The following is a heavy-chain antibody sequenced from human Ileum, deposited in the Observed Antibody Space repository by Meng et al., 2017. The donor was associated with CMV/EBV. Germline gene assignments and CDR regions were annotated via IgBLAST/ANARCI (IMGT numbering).Heavy chain of an antibody. CDR2: IYDSGST. J-gene: IGHJ6*02. CDR3: ARGTVPYYAPLLELPARGFYYGMDV. V-gene: IGHV4-59*01. CDR1: GGSISSYY. D-gene: IGHD3-3*01. Sequence: SETLSLTCTVSGGSISSYYWSWIRQPPGEGLEWIGYIYDSGSTNYNPSPKRRVTISVDTSKNQFSLKLSSVTAADTTIYYCARGTVPYYAPLLELPARGFYYGMDVWGQGTTVTVSS.